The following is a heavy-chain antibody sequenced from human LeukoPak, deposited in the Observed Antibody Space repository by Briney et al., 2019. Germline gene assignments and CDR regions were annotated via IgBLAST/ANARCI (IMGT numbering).Heavy chain of an antibody. J-gene: IGHJ3*02. CDR3: ARAPYSYGYGDAFDI. Sequence: SVKVSCKASGGTFSSYAISWVRQAPGQGLEWMGRIIPILGIANYAQKFQGRVTITADKSTSTAYMELSSLRSEDTAVYYCARAPYSYGYGDAFDIWGQGTMVTVSS. V-gene: IGHV1-69*04. D-gene: IGHD5-18*01. CDR2: IIPILGIA. CDR1: GGTFSSYA.